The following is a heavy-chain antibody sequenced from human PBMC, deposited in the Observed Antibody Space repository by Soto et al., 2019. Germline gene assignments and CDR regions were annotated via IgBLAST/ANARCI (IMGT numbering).Heavy chain of an antibody. CDR3: ARGDDYIWGTLIY. CDR1: GFTVSSNY. CDR2: IYSGGST. D-gene: IGHD3-16*01. Sequence: SLRLSCAASGFTVSSNYMSWVRQAPGKGLEWVSVIYSGGSTYYADSVKGRFTISRDNSKNTLYLQMNSLRAEDTAVYYCARGDDYIWGTLIYWGQGTLVTVSS. J-gene: IGHJ4*02. V-gene: IGHV3-66*01.